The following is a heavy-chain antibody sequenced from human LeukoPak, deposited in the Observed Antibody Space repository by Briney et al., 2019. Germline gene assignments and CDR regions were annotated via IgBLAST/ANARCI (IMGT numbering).Heavy chain of an antibody. J-gene: IGHJ4*02. D-gene: IGHD4-11*01. V-gene: IGHV1-18*01. CDR3: ARVWSVTSYFDY. CDR1: GYTFTSYG. Sequence: ASVKVSCKASGYTFTSYGISWVRQAPGQGLEWMGWISAYNGNTNYAQKLQGRVTMTTDTSTGTAYMELRSLRSDDTAVYYCARVWSVTSYFDYWGQGTLVTVSS. CDR2: ISAYNGNT.